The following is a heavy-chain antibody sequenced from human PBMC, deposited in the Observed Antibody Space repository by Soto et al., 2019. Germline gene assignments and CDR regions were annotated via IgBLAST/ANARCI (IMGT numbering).Heavy chain of an antibody. D-gene: IGHD4-4*01. CDR1: GFTFSNAW. CDR3: TTGGTVSVYYYYYYGMDV. CDR2: IKSKTDGGTT. J-gene: IGHJ6*02. Sequence: GGSLRLSCAASGFTFSNAWMNWVRQAPGKGLEWVGRIKSKTDGGTTDYAAPVKGRFTISRDDSKNTLYLQMNSLKTEDTAVYYCTTGGTVSVYYYYYYGMDVWGQGTTVTVSS. V-gene: IGHV3-15*07.